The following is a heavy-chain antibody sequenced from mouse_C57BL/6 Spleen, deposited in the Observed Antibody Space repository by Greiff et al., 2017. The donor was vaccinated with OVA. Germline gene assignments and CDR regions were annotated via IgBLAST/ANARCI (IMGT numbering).Heavy chain of an antibody. CDR3: ARTAVYYFDY. CDR1: GYTFTSYT. J-gene: IGHJ2*01. V-gene: IGHV1-4*01. Sequence: VQLQESGAELARPGASVKMSCKASGYTFTSYTMHWVKQRPGQGLEWIGYINPSSGYTKYNQKFKDKATLTADKSSSTAYMHLSSLTSEDSAVYYCARTAVYYFDYWGQGTTLTVSS. CDR2: INPSSGYT.